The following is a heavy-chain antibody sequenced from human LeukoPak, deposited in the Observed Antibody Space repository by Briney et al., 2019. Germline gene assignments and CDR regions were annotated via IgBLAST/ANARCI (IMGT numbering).Heavy chain of an antibody. Sequence: GSLRLSCAASGFTFSSYWMSWVRQAPGKGLEWVANIKQAGSDKYYVDSVKGRFTISRDNTKNSLYLQMNSLRAEDTAVYYYATAFRGSYDNWGQGTLVTVSS. CDR2: IKQAGSDK. D-gene: IGHD1-26*01. J-gene: IGHJ4*02. CDR3: ATAFRGSYDN. V-gene: IGHV3-7*01. CDR1: GFTFSSYW.